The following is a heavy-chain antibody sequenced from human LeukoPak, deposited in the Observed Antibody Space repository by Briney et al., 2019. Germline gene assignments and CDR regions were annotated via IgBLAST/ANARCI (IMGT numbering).Heavy chain of an antibody. J-gene: IGHJ4*02. CDR2: ISSSSSTI. CDR3: ARDRRLYGDYPLLGY. CDR1: GFTFSSYS. Sequence: GGSLRLSCAASGFTFSSYSMNWVRQAPGKGLEWVSYISSSSSTIYYADSVKGRFTISRDNSKNTLYLQMNSLRAEDTAVYYCARDRRLYGDYPLLGYWGQGTLVTVSS. D-gene: IGHD4-17*01. V-gene: IGHV3-48*01.